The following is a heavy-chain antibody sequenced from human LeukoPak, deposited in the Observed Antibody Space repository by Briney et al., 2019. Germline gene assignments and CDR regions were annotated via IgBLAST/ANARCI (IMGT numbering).Heavy chain of an antibody. Sequence: GGSLRLSCAASGFTFSSYRMSWGRQAPGKGLEWVANINQDGSEKYYVDSVKGRFTLSRDNTKNSLYLQMISLRAEDTAVYYCARGAWFFGYWGQEALVTVSS. D-gene: IGHD3-9*01. CDR2: INQDGSEK. CDR1: GFTFSSYR. J-gene: IGHJ4*02. V-gene: IGHV3-7*04. CDR3: ARGAWFFGY.